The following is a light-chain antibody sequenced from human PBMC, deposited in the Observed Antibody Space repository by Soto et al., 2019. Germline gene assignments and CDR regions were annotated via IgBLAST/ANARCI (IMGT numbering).Light chain of an antibody. Sequence: SPATLSLSKGKRATLSCRAIQSVSSFLAWYQQKPGQAPRLLIYDASTRATGIPARFSGSGSGTEFTLTISSLQSEDFAVYYCQQYNNWPPSITFGQGTRLEIK. CDR2: DAS. J-gene: IGKJ5*01. CDR1: QSVSSF. V-gene: IGKV3-15*01. CDR3: QQYNNWPPSIT.